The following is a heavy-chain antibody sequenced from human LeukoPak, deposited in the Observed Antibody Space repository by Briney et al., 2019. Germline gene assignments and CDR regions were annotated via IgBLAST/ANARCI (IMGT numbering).Heavy chain of an antibody. J-gene: IGHJ4*02. V-gene: IGHV5-51*01. Sequence: GESLKISCKTSGYSFTSYWIGWVRQMPGKGLEWMGIIYPDDSDARYSSSFQGQVTMSADKSISTAYLQWSSLKASDTAIYYCARHAGSLHRDYFASWGQGTLVTVSS. CDR3: ARHAGSLHRDYFAS. D-gene: IGHD3-10*01. CDR2: IYPDDSDA. CDR1: GYSFTSYW.